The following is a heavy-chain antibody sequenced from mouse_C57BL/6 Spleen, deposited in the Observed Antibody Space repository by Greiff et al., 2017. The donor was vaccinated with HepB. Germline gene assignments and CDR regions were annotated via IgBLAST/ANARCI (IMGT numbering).Heavy chain of an antibody. CDR1: GYTFTSYT. D-gene: IGHD1-1*02. V-gene: IGHV1-4*01. CDR3: ARTGVEAWFAY. Sequence: VQLQQSGAELARPGASVKMSCKASGYTFTSYTMHWVKQRPGQGLEWIGYINPSSGYTKYNQKFKDKATLTADKSSSTAYMQLSRLTSEDSAVYYCARTGVEAWFAYWGQGTLVTVSA. CDR2: INPSSGYT. J-gene: IGHJ3*01.